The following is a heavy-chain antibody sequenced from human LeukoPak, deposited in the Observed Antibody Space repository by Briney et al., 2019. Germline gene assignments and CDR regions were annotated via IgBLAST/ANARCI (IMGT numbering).Heavy chain of an antibody. Sequence: ASVKVSCKVSGYTLTELSMHWVRQATGKGLEWMGGFDPKNGETIYAQKFQGRVTMTEDTSTDTAYMELSSLRSEDTAVYYCARGGSIRGSLTYYYYYMDVWGKGTTVTISS. D-gene: IGHD3-16*01. CDR2: FDPKNGET. CDR1: GYTLTELS. CDR3: ARGGSIRGSLTYYYYYMDV. J-gene: IGHJ6*03. V-gene: IGHV1-24*01.